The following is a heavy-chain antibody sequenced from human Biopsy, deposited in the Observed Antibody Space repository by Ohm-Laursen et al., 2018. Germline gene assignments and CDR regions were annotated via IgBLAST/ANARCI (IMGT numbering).Heavy chain of an antibody. CDR1: GLRFSMYA. V-gene: IGHV3-23*01. J-gene: IGHJ1*01. CDR3: AGGEDYLHH. Sequence: SLRLSCTASGLRFSMYAMSWVRQAPGKGLEWVSAIGGSGGGTYYADSVKGRFTISSDTSKNTLYLQMNSLRAEDTAVYFCAGGEDYLHHWGQGTLVTVSA. D-gene: IGHD3-16*01. CDR2: IGGSGGGT.